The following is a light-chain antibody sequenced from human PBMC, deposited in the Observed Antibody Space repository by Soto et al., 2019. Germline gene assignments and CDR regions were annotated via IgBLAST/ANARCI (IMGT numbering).Light chain of an antibody. CDR1: QSVSSN. CDR3: HQYHYWWT. J-gene: IGKJ1*01. Sequence: EIVMTHSPATLSVSPCERATLSCRASQSVSSNLAWYQQKPGQAPRLLIYGASTRATGIPARFSGSGSGTEFTLTISSLQSEDFAVYYCHQYHYWWTFGQGTKVDIK. CDR2: GAS. V-gene: IGKV3-15*01.